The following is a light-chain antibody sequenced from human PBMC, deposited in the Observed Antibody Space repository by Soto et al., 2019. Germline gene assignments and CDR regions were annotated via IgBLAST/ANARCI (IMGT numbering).Light chain of an antibody. J-gene: IGKJ1*01. V-gene: IGKV1-5*01. CDR1: QNINNW. CDR2: GAS. CDR3: QLYNGC. Sequence: DIQMTQSPSTLSASVGDRVTITCRASQNINNWLAWFQQRPGEAPKVLIFGASTLDRGVPSRFTGSGSGTEFSLTISSRQPDDFETCCCQLYNGCFDQRTKV.